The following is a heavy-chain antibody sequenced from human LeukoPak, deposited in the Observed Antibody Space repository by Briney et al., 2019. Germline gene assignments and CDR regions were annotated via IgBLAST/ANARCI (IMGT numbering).Heavy chain of an antibody. CDR3: VRDSPHWTLDY. J-gene: IGHJ4*02. Sequence: GGSLRLSCAASGLRINDYAMHWVRQAPGKGLEWVAILWSNGNTRFYADSVKGRFTISRDTSTNTLYLHMDSLRVEDTAVYHCVRDSPHWTLDYWGQGTLVTVSS. D-gene: IGHD1-1*01. CDR2: LWSNGNTR. V-gene: IGHV3-33*01. CDR1: GLRINDYA.